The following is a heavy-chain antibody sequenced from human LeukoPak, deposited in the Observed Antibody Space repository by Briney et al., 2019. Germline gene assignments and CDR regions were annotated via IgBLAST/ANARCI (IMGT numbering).Heavy chain of an antibody. Sequence: ASVKVSCKASGYTFTGYYMHWVRQAPGQGLEWMGWINPNSGGTNYAQKFQGRVTITTDESTSTAYMELSSLRSEDTAVYYCADGSSGYFDYWGQGTLVTVSS. CDR2: INPNSGGT. CDR3: ADGSSGYFDY. CDR1: GYTFTGYY. J-gene: IGHJ4*02. D-gene: IGHD3-10*01. V-gene: IGHV1-2*02.